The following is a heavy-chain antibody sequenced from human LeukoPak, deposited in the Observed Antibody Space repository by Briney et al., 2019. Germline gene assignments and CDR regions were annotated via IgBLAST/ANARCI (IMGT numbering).Heavy chain of an antibody. CDR1: GYNFPIYW. D-gene: IGHD6-13*01. J-gene: IGHJ6*03. CDR3: ARQGAAGKYYYYYMDV. Sequence: GESLKISCQGSGYNFPIYWIGWVRQMPGQGLEWMAIIYPDDSNTIYGPSLQGQVTISADKSINTAYLEWSSLKASDTAIYYCARQGAAGKYYYYYMDVWGKGTTVTVSS. V-gene: IGHV5-51*01. CDR2: IYPDDSNT.